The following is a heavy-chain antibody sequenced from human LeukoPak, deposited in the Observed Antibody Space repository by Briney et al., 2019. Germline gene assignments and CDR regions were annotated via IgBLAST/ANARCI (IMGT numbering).Heavy chain of an antibody. J-gene: IGHJ4*02. CDR2: ISYDGSNK. D-gene: IGHD1-26*01. CDR1: GFTFSSYS. V-gene: IGHV3-30-3*01. CDR3: ARGSTHSGSSLGY. Sequence: GRSLRLSCAASGFTFSSYSMHWVRQAPGKGLEWVAVISYDGSNKYYADSVKGRFTISRDNSKNTLYLQMNSLRAEDTAVYYCARGSTHSGSSLGYWGQGTLVTVSS.